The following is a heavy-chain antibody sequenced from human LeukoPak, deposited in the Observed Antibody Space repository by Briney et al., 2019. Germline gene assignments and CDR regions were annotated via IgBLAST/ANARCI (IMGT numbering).Heavy chain of an antibody. Sequence: PGGSLRLSCAASGFTFSNYHMNWVRQAPGKGLEWISYITISSTTRYYADSVKGRFIISRDTAKNSLYLQMNSLRDEDTAVYYCARDKWLDYWGQGSLVTVSS. J-gene: IGHJ4*02. D-gene: IGHD5-24*01. CDR1: GFTFSNYH. V-gene: IGHV3-48*02. CDR2: ITISSTTR. CDR3: ARDKWLDY.